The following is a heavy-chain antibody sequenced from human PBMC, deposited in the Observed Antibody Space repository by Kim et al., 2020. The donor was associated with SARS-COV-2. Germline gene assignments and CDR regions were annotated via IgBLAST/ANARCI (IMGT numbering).Heavy chain of an antibody. V-gene: IGHV4-59*13. CDR1: GGSISSYY. J-gene: IGHJ6*02. Sequence: SETLSLTCTVSGGSISSYYWSWIRQPPGKGLEWIGYIYYSGSTNYNPSLKSRVTISVDTSKNQFSLKLSSVTAADTAVYYCARDSRGYCSSTSCYHEGYYYYYYGMDVWGQGTTVTVSS. CDR3: ARDSRGYCSSTSCYHEGYYYYYYGMDV. D-gene: IGHD2-2*01. CDR2: IYYSGST.